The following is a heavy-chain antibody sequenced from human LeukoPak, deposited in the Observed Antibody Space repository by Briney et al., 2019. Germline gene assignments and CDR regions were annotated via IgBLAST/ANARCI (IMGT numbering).Heavy chain of an antibody. CDR2: ISFDGSNK. D-gene: IGHD6-13*01. CDR3: AKVRVAAALPYYFDY. CDR1: GFTFSSYA. J-gene: IGHJ4*02. Sequence: GGSLRLSCAASGFTFSSYAMHWVRQAPGKGLEWVAVISFDGSNKHFADSVKGRFTISRDTSKNTLYLQMNSLRAQDTAVYYCAKVRVAAALPYYFDYWGQGTLVTVSS. V-gene: IGHV3-30-3*01.